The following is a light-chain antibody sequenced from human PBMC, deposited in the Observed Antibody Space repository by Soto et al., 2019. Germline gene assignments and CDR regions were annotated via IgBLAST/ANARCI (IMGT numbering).Light chain of an antibody. CDR3: SSYSTSSTPVV. Sequence: QSALTQPASVSGSPGQSITISCTGTSSDVGFYNYVSWYQQHPDKAPQLMIYEVSNRPSGVSNRFSGSKSGNTASLTISGLQAEDEADYYCSSYSTSSTPVVFGGGTKVTVL. V-gene: IGLV2-14*01. CDR1: SSDVGFYNY. CDR2: EVS. J-gene: IGLJ2*01.